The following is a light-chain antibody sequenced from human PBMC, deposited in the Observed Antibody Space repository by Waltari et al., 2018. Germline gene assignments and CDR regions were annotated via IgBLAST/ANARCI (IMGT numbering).Light chain of an antibody. CDR2: AAS. CDR3: QQYHHWPLT. J-gene: IGKJ4*01. V-gene: IGKV1-9*01. Sequence: DIQLTQSPSFLSASVGDRVTITCRASQGISGYLAWYQQRPGKGPKLLIYAASTLQSGVPSRFSGSGSGADFTLTISSLQPEDFAVYYCQQYHHWPLTFGGGTEVEIK. CDR1: QGISGY.